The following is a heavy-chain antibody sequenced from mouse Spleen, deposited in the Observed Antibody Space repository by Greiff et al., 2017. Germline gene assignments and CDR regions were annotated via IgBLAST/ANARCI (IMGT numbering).Heavy chain of an antibody. CDR3: AREGYGKRGFAY. J-gene: IGHJ3*01. CDR1: GYSITSGYD. CDR2: ISYSGST. Sequence: VQLQQSGPGMVKPSQSLSLTCTVTGYSITSGYDWHWIRHFPGNKLEWMGYISYSGSTNYNPSLKSRISITHDTSKNHFFLKLNSVTTEDTATYYCAREGYGKRGFAYWGQGTLVTVSA. V-gene: IGHV3-1*01. D-gene: IGHD2-10*02.